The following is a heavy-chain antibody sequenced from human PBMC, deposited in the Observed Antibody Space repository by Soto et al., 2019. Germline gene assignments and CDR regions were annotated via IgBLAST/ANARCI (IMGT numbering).Heavy chain of an antibody. CDR3: AGEGGFENSGYREASDAFDI. D-gene: IGHD3-22*01. Sequence: QVQLVQSGAEVKKPGASVKVSCKASGYTFTTYYMHWVRQAPGQGLEWMGIINPGGGSTNYAQTFQGRVPMTRDTPTSTVCMELSSLRSEDTAVYYCAGEGGFENSGYREASDAFDIWGQGTMVTVSS. V-gene: IGHV1-46*01. CDR1: GYTFTTYY. CDR2: INPGGGST. J-gene: IGHJ3*02.